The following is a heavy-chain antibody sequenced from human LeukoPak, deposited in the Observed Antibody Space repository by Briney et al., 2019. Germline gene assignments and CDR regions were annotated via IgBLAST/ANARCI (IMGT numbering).Heavy chain of an antibody. CDR2: IYYSGST. D-gene: IGHD4-17*01. J-gene: IGHJ5*02. CDR1: GGSISSYY. V-gene: IGHV4-59*08. Sequence: PSETLSLTCTVSGGSISSYYWSWIRQPPGKGLEWVGYIYYSGSTNYNPSLKSRVTISVDTSKNQFSLKLSSVTAADTAVYYCARLNGDYVNWFDPWGQGTPVTVSS. CDR3: ARLNGDYVNWFDP.